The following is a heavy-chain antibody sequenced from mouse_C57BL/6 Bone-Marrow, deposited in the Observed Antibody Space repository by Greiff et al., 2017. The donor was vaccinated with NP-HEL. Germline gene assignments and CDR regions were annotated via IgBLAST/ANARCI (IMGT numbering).Heavy chain of an antibody. CDR1: GYTFTSYW. J-gene: IGHJ4*01. Sequence: QVQLQQPGAELVKPGASVKLSCKASGYTFTSYWMHWVKQRPGQGLEWIGMIHPNSGSTNYNEKFKSKATLTVDKSSSTAYMQLSSLTSEDSAVYYCARGHYYDSYYAMDYWGQGTSVTVSS. CDR3: ARGHYYDSYYAMDY. D-gene: IGHD1-2*01. CDR2: IHPNSGST. V-gene: IGHV1-64*01.